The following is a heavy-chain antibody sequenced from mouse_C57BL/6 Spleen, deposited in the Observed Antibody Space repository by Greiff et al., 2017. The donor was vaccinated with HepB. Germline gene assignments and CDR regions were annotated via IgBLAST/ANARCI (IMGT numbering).Heavy chain of an antibody. J-gene: IGHJ3*01. D-gene: IGHD2-3*01. CDR3: ARGGRYDAWFAY. CDR1: GYTFTDYY. Sequence: EVQLQQSGPVLVKPGASVKMSCKASGYTFTDYYMNWVKQSHGKSLEWIGVINPYNGGTSYNQKFKGKATLTVDKSSSTAYMELNSLTSEDSAVYYCARGGRYDAWFAYWGQGTLVTVSA. CDR2: INPYNGGT. V-gene: IGHV1-19*01.